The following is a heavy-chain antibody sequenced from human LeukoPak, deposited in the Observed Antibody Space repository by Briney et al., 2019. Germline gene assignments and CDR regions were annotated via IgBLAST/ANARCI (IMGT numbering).Heavy chain of an antibody. D-gene: IGHD2-15*01. J-gene: IGHJ4*02. CDR3: ARDWCSGGSCYDY. V-gene: IGHV4-39*07. CDR1: GGSISGSSYY. CDR2: IYYSGST. Sequence: PSETLSLTCTVSGGSISGSSYYWGWIRQPPKKGLEWIGSIYYSGSTYYNPSLQSRVTISVDMSKNQFSLKLSSVTAADTAVYYCARDWCSGGSCYDYWGQGTLVTVSS.